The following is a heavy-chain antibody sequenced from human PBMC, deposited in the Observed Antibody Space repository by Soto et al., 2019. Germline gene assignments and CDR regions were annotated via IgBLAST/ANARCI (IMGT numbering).Heavy chain of an antibody. CDR3: ATYTSLDY. V-gene: IGHV3-53*02. CDR1: GFTVSNNY. D-gene: IGHD2-2*02. CDR2: IYSGGST. Sequence: EVQLVETGGGLIQPGGSLRLSCAASGFTVSNNYMSWVRQAPGKGLEWVSLIYSGGSTFYADTVKGRFTISRDNSKNTLFLQMNSVRAEDTGVYFCATYTSLDYWGQGTLVTVSS. J-gene: IGHJ4*02.